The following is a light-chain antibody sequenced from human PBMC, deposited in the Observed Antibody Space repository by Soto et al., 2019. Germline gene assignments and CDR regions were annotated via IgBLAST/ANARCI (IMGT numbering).Light chain of an antibody. CDR1: QSVTNPF. J-gene: IGKJ1*01. V-gene: IGKV3-20*01. CDR3: QQYVSSPWA. Sequence: EIVLAQSPGTLSLSPGERATLSCRASQSVTNPFLAWYQQKPGQAPRLLIYGASRRATGIPDRFTGSGSGTDFTLTISRLESEDFAVYYCQQYVSSPWAFGQGTKVDIK. CDR2: GAS.